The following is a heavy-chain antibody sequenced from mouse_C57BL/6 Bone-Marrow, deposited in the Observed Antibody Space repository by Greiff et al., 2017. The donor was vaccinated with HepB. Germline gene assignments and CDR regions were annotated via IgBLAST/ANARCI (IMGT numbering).Heavy chain of an antibody. V-gene: IGHV3-6*01. Sequence: DVQLQESGPGLVKPSQSLSLTCSVTGYSITSGYYWNWIRQFPGNKLEWMGYISYDGSNNYNPSLKNRISITRDTSKNQFFLKLNSVTTEDTATYYCARVGETGYAMDYWGQGTSVTVSS. CDR2: ISYDGSN. D-gene: IGHD4-1*01. J-gene: IGHJ4*01. CDR1: GYSITSGYY. CDR3: ARVGETGYAMDY.